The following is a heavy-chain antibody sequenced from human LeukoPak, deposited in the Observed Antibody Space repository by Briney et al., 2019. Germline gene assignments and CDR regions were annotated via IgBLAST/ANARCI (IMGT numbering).Heavy chain of an antibody. V-gene: IGHV3-64D*06. D-gene: IGHD6-19*01. CDR3: VKVRGSSGRYYFDY. CDR1: GFTFSGYA. Sequence: GGSLRLSCSASGFTFSGYAMHWVRQAPGKGLEYVSVISSNGGSTYYADSVKGRFTISRDNSKNTLYLQMSSLRAEDTAVYYCVKVRGSSGRYYFDYWGQGTLVTVSS. J-gene: IGHJ4*02. CDR2: ISSNGGST.